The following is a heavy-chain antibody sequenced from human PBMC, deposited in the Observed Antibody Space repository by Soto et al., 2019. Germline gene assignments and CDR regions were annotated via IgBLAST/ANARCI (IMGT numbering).Heavy chain of an antibody. V-gene: IGHV3-11*01. Sequence: QVHLVASGGGLVKPGGSLRLSCVASGITLSDNYMTWIRQAPGKGLAWLSYISNSDYTTYYADSVKGRFTISRDNAKNSLYLQLNGLRVEDTAVYYCASGKWSLDYWGQGILVTVSS. CDR3: ASGKWSLDY. J-gene: IGHJ4*02. D-gene: IGHD2-8*01. CDR2: ISNSDYTT. CDR1: GITLSDNY.